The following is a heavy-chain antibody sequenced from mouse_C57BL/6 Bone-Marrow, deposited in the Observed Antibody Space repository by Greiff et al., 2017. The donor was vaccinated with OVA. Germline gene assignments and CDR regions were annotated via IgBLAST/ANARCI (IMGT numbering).Heavy chain of an antibody. Sequence: QVHVKQPGAELVKPGASVKLSCKASDYTFTSYWMHWVKQRPGRGLEWIGRIDPNSGGTKYNEKFKSKATLTVDKPSSTAYMQLSSLTSEDSAVYYCATRLRRRDWFAYWGQGTLVTVSA. CDR2: IDPNSGGT. V-gene: IGHV1-72*01. J-gene: IGHJ3*01. CDR1: DYTFTSYW. CDR3: ATRLRRRDWFAY. D-gene: IGHD2-4*01.